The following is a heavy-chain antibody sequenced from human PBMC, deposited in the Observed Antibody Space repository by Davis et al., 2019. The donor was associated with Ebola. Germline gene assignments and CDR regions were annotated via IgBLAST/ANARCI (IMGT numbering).Heavy chain of an antibody. CDR3: ARDSDLLRYSLYYYYGMDV. V-gene: IGHV3-23*01. Sequence: GESLKISCEAHEFSFSSYAMSWVRQAPGKGLEWVSLISDSGGNTYYADSVKGRFTISRDNSKNTLYLQMNSLRADDTAVYYCARDSDLLRYSLYYYYGMDVWGQGTTVTVSS. J-gene: IGHJ6*02. D-gene: IGHD3-9*01. CDR2: ISDSGGNT. CDR1: EFSFSSYA.